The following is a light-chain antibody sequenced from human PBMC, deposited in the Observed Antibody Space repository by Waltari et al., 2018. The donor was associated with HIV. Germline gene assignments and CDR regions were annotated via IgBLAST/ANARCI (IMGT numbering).Light chain of an antibody. J-gene: IGLJ3*02. V-gene: IGLV2-14*03. CDR1: RSDVGGSNY. CDR3: SSYTSSSTWV. Sequence: QSALTQPASVSGSPGQSITISCTGTRSDVGGSNYVSRYQQHPGKAPTLMIYDVSNRPAGVSNRFSGSKSSNTSSLTISGLQAEDEADYYCSSYTSSSTWVLGGGTKLTVL. CDR2: DVS.